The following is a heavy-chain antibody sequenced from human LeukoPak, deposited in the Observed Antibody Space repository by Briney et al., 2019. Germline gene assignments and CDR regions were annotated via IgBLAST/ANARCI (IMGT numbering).Heavy chain of an antibody. CDR3: TAWTDLYEY. CDR1: GFTFHNAW. CDR2: IRSKTDGGTT. Sequence: GGSLRLSCSASGFTFHNAWMNWVRQAPGKGLEWVGRIRSKTDGGTTDDAAPVKGRFSISRDDSRDTLYLQMNSLRIEDTAVYYCTAWTDLYEYWGQGTLVTVSS. V-gene: IGHV3-15*01. J-gene: IGHJ4*02. D-gene: IGHD3/OR15-3a*01.